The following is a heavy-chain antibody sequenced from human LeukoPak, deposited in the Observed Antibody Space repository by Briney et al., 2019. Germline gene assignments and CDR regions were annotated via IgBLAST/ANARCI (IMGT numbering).Heavy chain of an antibody. Sequence: ASVKVSCKVSGYTLTELSMHWVRQAPGQGLEWMGGFDPEDGETIYAQKFQGRVTMTEDTSTDTAYMELSSLRSEDTAVYYCATFAYYGDYYFDYWGQGTLVTVSS. CDR3: ATFAYYGDYYFDY. D-gene: IGHD4-17*01. CDR1: GYTLTELS. V-gene: IGHV1-24*01. CDR2: FDPEDGET. J-gene: IGHJ4*02.